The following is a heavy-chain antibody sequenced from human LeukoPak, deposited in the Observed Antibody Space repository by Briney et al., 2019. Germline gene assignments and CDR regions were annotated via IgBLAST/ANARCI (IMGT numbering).Heavy chain of an antibody. CDR1: GYTFTSYA. V-gene: IGHV1-69*13. CDR2: IIPIFGTA. J-gene: IGHJ4*02. D-gene: IGHD3-10*01. CDR3: ARDNMLLWFGELGAYYFDY. Sequence: ASVKVSCKASGYTFTSYAISWVRQAPGQGLEWMGGIIPIFGTANYAQKFQGRVTITADESTSTAYMELSSLRSEDTAVYYCARDNMLLWFGELGAYYFDYWGQGTLVTVSS.